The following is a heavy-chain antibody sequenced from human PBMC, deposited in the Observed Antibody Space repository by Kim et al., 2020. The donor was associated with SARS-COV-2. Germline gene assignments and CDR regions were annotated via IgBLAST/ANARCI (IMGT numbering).Heavy chain of an antibody. CDR3: AKIGPRDCTSTSCFFDS. J-gene: IGHJ4*02. D-gene: IGHD2-2*01. CDR2: ISNSDGST. CDR1: GFTFSSYA. Sequence: GGSLRLSCAASGFTFSSYAMSWVRQTPGKGLEWVSAISNSDGSTYYADSVKGRFTISRDNSKNTLYMQMKSLRAEDTAVYYCAKIGPRDCTSTSCFFDSWGQGTLVTVSS. V-gene: IGHV3-23*01.